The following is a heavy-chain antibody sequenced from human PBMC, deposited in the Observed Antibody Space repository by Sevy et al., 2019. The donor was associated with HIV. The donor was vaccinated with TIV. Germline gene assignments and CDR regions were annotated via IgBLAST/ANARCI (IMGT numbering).Heavy chain of an antibody. CDR2: INHSGST. D-gene: IGHD6-6*01. J-gene: IGHJ6*02. CDR1: GGSFSGYY. V-gene: IGHV4-34*01. Sequence: SETLSLTCAVYGGSFSGYYWSWIRQPPGKGLEWIGEINHSGSTNYNPSLKSRVTISVDTSKNQFSLKLSSVTAADTAVYYCARGRAARPRARYYYYGMDVWCQGTTVTVSS. CDR3: ARGRAARPRARYYYYGMDV.